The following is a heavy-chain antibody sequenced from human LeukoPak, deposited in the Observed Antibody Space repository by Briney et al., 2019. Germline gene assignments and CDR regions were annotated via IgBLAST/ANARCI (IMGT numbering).Heavy chain of an antibody. V-gene: IGHV4-38-2*02. Sequence: SETLSLTCTVSGYSISSGYYWGWIRQPPGKGGEWIVRIYLSGSTYYTPSLKSRVTISVDTSKTQFSLTLSSVTAAATAVYYCARVYVEYQLRVFDYWGQGTLVTVSS. CDR1: GYSISSGYY. D-gene: IGHD2-2*01. CDR3: ARVYVEYQLRVFDY. J-gene: IGHJ4*02. CDR2: IYLSGST.